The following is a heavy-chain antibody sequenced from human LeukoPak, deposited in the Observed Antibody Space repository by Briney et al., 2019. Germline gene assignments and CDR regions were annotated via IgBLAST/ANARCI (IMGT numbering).Heavy chain of an antibody. CDR1: GFAFTKYW. CDR2: INSYGSSP. CDR3: ARGTGYGVFDY. V-gene: IGHV3-74*01. D-gene: IGHD1-14*01. J-gene: IGHJ4*02. Sequence: PGGSLRLSCAASGFAFTKYWMHWVRQAPGKGLVWVSRINSYGSSPIYADSVRGRFTISRDNAKNTLYLQMNSLRAEDTAVYFCARGTGYGVFDYWGQGTLVTVSS.